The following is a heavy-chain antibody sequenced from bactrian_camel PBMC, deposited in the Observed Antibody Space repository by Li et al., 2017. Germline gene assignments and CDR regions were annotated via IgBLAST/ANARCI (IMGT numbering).Heavy chain of an antibody. D-gene: IGHD6*01. CDR1: GYSSRTSC. CDR2: IYPGGGGP. V-gene: IGHV3S25*01. CDR3: AMQILNGGTWYGGYNY. Sequence: SGGGSVQAGGSLRLSYATSGYSSRTSCMGWFRQAPGKEREGVAAIYPGGGGPYYADSVKGRFTISRDNAKNTVYLQLNSLKPEDVGMYYCAMQILNGGTWYGGYNYWGQGTQVTVS. J-gene: IGHJ4*01.